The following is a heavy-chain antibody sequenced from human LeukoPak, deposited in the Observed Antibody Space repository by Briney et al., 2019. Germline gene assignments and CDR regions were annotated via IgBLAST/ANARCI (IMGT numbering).Heavy chain of an antibody. CDR3: AKDRSGSSGWPDESNFDY. CDR2: ISGSGGST. V-gene: IGHV3-23*01. D-gene: IGHD6-19*01. Sequence: GGSLRLSCAASGFTFSSYAMSWVRQAPGKGLEWVSAISGSGGSTYYADSVKGRFTISRDNSKNTLYLQTNSLRAEDTAVYYCAKDRSGSSGWPDESNFDYWGQGTLVTVSS. J-gene: IGHJ4*02. CDR1: GFTFSSYA.